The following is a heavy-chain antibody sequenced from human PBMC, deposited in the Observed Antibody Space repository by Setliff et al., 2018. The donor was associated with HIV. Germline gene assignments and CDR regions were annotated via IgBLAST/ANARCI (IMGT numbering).Heavy chain of an antibody. J-gene: IGHJ5*02. CDR1: GGSITSTTYY. CDR3: ARDIWAYGLMGS. Sequence: PSETLSLTCTVSGGSITSTTYYWGWIRQPPGKGLEWIGTIHYTGNTYHNPSLKSRVTISVEASKNQFSLKLTSVTAADTAVYYCARDIWAYGLMGSWGQGTLVTVSS. V-gene: IGHV4-39*07. D-gene: IGHD4-17*01. CDR2: IHYTGNT.